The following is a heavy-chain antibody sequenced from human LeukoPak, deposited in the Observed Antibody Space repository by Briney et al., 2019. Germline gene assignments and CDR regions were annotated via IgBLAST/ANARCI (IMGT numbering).Heavy chain of an antibody. J-gene: IGHJ5*01. CDR2: ISYVGTT. D-gene: IGHD3-9*01. Sequence: KPSETLSVTCTVSGGSITTIPYNWGWIRQLPGKGLEWIGTISYVGTTYYEPSLKSRVTMSIDTSKNQFSLNLNSATAADTAVYYCARHPTGYPNWFDSWGQGTLVIVSS. CDR1: GGSITTIPYN. V-gene: IGHV4-39*01. CDR3: ARHPTGYPNWFDS.